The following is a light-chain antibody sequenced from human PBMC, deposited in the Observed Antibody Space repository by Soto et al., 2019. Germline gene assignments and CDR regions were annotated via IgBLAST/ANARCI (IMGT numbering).Light chain of an antibody. J-gene: IGLJ2*01. Sequence: QSVLTQPASVSGSAGQSITISCTGTSSDVGGYNYVSWYQQHPGKAPKLMIYDVSNRPSGVSNRFSGSKSGNTASLTISGLQAEDEADYHCSSYTSSSTLGIFGGGTKVTVL. CDR2: DVS. CDR1: SSDVGGYNY. CDR3: SSYTSSSTLGI. V-gene: IGLV2-14*01.